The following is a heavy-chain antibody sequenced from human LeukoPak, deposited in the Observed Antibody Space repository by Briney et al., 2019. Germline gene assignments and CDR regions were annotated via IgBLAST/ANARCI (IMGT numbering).Heavy chain of an antibody. D-gene: IGHD6-19*01. V-gene: IGHV1-69*04. CDR3: ARELGRVAVAGPGDY. CDR2: IIPILGIA. CDR1: GYTFTGYY. J-gene: IGHJ4*02. Sequence: SVKVSCKASGYTFTGYYMHWVRQAPGQVLEWMGRIIPILGIANYAQKFQGRVTITADKSTSTAYMELSSLRSEDTAVYYCARELGRVAVAGPGDYWGQGTLVTVSS.